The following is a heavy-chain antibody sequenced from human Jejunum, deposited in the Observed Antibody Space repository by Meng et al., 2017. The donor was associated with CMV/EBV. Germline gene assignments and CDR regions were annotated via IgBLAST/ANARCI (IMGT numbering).Heavy chain of an antibody. CDR1: GYTFTNYD. D-gene: IGHD1-26*01. J-gene: IGHJ5*02. CDR3: ARTVANSGWFDP. Sequence: ASGYTFTNYDIKWVRQAPGQGLEWMGWMIPNSGDTGYSQKFQGRVTLTRDISISTAYMELSSLTAEDTAVYYCARTVANSGWFDPWGQGTLVTVSS. V-gene: IGHV1-8*01. CDR2: MIPNSGDT.